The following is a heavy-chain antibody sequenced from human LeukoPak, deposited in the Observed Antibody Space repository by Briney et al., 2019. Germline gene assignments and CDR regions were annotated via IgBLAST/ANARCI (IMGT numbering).Heavy chain of an antibody. CDR1: GFTFSTYG. CDR2: ISYDGSKK. J-gene: IGHJ4*02. Sequence: PGGSLRLSCAASGFTFSTYGMHWVRQAPGKGLEWVAVISYDGSKKYYADSVKGRFTISRDNSKNTLYLQMNSLRAEDTAVYYCAKERGTDDSSDYSFDYWGQGTLVTVSS. V-gene: IGHV3-30*18. CDR3: AKERGTDDSSDYSFDY. D-gene: IGHD3-22*01.